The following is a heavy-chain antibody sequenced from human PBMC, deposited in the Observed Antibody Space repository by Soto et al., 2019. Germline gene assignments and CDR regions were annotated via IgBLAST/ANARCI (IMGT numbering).Heavy chain of an antibody. V-gene: IGHV4-30-4*01. CDR1: GGSISSDDYY. CDR3: ARYYCSSTSCFLFDY. Sequence: SETLSLTCTVSGGSISSDDYYWSWIRQPPGKGLEWIGYIYYSGSTYYNPPLKSRVTISVDTSKNQFSLRLSSVTAADTAVYYCARYYCSSTSCFLFDYWGQGTLVTVSS. CDR2: IYYSGST. D-gene: IGHD2-2*01. J-gene: IGHJ4*02.